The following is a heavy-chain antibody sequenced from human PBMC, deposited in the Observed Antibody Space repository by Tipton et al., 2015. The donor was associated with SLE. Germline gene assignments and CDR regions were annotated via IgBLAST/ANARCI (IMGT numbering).Heavy chain of an antibody. Sequence: TLSLTCTVSGGSISSGSYYWSWIRQPAGKGLEWIGRIYTSGSTNYNPSLKSRVTISVDTSKNQFSLKLSSVTAADTAVYYCARDQDGIVGATNTFDLWGQGTMVTVSS. V-gene: IGHV4-61*02. J-gene: IGHJ3*01. CDR3: ARDQDGIVGATNTFDL. CDR1: GGSISSGSYY. CDR2: IYTSGST. D-gene: IGHD1-26*01.